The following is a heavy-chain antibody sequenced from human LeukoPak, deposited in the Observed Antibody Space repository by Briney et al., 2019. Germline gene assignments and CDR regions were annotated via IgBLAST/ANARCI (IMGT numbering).Heavy chain of an antibody. Sequence: GASVKVSCKASGYTFTGYYMHWVRQAPGQGLEGVGWINPNSGGTNYAQKFQGRVTMTRDTSISTAYMELSRLRSDDTAGYYCARGTYSSGWAANYDAFDIWGQGTMVTVSS. CDR2: INPNSGGT. CDR3: ARGTYSSGWAANYDAFDI. V-gene: IGHV1-2*02. D-gene: IGHD6-19*01. J-gene: IGHJ3*02. CDR1: GYTFTGYY.